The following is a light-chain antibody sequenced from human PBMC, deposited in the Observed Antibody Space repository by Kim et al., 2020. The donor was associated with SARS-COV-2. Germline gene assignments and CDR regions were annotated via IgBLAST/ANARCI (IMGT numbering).Light chain of an antibody. J-gene: IGKJ5*01. CDR1: QSISSW. CDR3: QQYNTFQGT. Sequence: DIQMTQSPSTLSASVGDRVTITCRASQSISSWLAWYQQKPGKAPKLLIYKASNLESGVPSRFSGSGSGTEFTLTISSLQPDDFATYYCQQYNTFQGTFGQGTRLEIK. CDR2: KAS. V-gene: IGKV1-5*03.